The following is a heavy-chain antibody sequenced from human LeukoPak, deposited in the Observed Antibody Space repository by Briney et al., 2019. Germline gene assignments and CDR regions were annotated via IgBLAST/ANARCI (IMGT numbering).Heavy chain of an antibody. CDR1: GGSINNGGYY. Sequence: SETLSLTCTVSGGSINNGGYYWSWIRQHPGKGLEWIGYIYYSGSTYYNPSLKSRVTISVGTSKNQFSLKLSSVTAADTAVYYCARQGYSYGSDYYYGMDVWGQGTTVTVSS. CDR3: ARQGYSYGSDYYYGMDV. CDR2: IYYSGST. V-gene: IGHV4-31*03. D-gene: IGHD5-18*01. J-gene: IGHJ6*02.